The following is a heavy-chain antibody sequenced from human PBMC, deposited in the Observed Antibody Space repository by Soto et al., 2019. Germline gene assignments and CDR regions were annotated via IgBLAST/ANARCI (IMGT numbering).Heavy chain of an antibody. CDR3: ARGGVSTRTFDY. CDR1: GYDVAGYW. J-gene: IGHJ4*02. CDR2: IYPSDSDT. D-gene: IGHD3-3*01. Sequence: GDALKISCEGCGYDVAGYWIAWVRQMPGKGLELMGIIYPSDSDTRYRPSFQGQVTISADKSISSAYLQWSSLRASDTAMYYCARGGVSTRTFDYWGQGTPVTVSS. V-gene: IGHV5-51*01.